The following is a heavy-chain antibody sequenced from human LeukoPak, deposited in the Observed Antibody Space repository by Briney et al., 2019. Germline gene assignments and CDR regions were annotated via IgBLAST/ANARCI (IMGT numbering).Heavy chain of an antibody. CDR1: GFTFSSYS. V-gene: IGHV3-48*01. CDR3: ARTLNSGSYYGDDAFDI. D-gene: IGHD1-26*01. Sequence: GGSLRLSCAASGFTFSSYSMNWVRQAPGKGLEWVSYISSSSSTIYYADSVKGRFTISRDNSKNTLYLQMNSLRAEDTAVYYCARTLNSGSYYGDDAFDIWGQGTMVTVSS. CDR2: ISSSSSTI. J-gene: IGHJ3*02.